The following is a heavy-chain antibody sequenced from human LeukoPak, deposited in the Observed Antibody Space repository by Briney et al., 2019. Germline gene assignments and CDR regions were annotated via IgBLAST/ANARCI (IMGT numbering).Heavy chain of an antibody. CDR2: IYYSGST. D-gene: IGHD6-19*01. Sequence: PSETLSLTCTVSGGSISSYYWSWIRQPPGKGLEWIGYIYYSGSTNYNPSLNNRVTISVDTSKNQFSLKLSSVTAADTAVYYCARGYSSGWPNYYYYYMDVWGKGTTVTVSS. J-gene: IGHJ6*03. CDR3: ARGYSSGWPNYYYYYMDV. CDR1: GGSISSYY. V-gene: IGHV4-59*01.